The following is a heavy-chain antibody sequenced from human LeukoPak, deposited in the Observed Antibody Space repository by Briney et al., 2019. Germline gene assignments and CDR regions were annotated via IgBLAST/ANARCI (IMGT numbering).Heavy chain of an antibody. CDR2: IVVGSNNT. J-gene: IGHJ5*02. CDR3: AAPYSTRWFDL. D-gene: IGHD6-13*01. Sequence: SVKVSCKASGFPLSSSAVQWVRQAGGQRLGWIGWIVVGSNNTNYAQKFQERVTITRDMSTSTAYMELSSLRSEDTAVYYCAAPYSTRWFDLWGRGTLVTVSS. V-gene: IGHV1-58*01. CDR1: GFPLSSSA.